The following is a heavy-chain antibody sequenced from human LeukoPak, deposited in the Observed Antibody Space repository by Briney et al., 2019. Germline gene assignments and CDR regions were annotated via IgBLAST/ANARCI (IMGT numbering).Heavy chain of an antibody. J-gene: IGHJ6*03. V-gene: IGHV1-8*01. CDR2: MNPNSGNT. D-gene: IGHD1-7*01. Sequence: ASVKVSCKASGYTFTSYDINWVRQATGQGLEWMGWMNPNSGNTGYAQKFQGRVTMTRNTSISTAYMELSSLRSEDTAVYYCARLISGITGTTARPRYYYYMDVWGKGTTVTVSS. CDR1: GYTFTSYD. CDR3: ARLISGITGTTARPRYYYYMDV.